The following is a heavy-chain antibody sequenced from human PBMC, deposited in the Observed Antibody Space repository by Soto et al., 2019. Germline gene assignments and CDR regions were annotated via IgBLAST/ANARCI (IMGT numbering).Heavy chain of an antibody. V-gene: IGHV1-2*02. CDR1: GYILTAYS. Sequence: SVKGACKAAGYILTAYSMHWVRQAPGQGLEWLGWINPNSGDTIYAQKFQDRVTMTCDTSVSTAYLELSSLSSDDTALYYCAREASAVVSLDNWGQGTLVTVSS. J-gene: IGHJ4*02. CDR2: INPNSGDT. CDR3: AREASAVVSLDN. D-gene: IGHD2-15*01.